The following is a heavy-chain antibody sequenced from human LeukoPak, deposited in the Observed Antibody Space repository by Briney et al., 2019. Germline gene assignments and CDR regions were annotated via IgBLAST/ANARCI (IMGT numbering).Heavy chain of an antibody. CDR3: VKEWELLFCFDY. D-gene: IGHD1-26*01. J-gene: IGHJ4*02. Sequence: GGSLRLSCAASGFTFSDYAMHWVRQAPGKGLEWVAVISKDGSDKYYPGSVRGRFTISRDNSKNTIYLQMDSLRAEDTAVYYCVKEWELLFCFDYWGQGTLVTVSS. CDR2: ISKDGSDK. V-gene: IGHV3-30-3*01. CDR1: GFTFSDYA.